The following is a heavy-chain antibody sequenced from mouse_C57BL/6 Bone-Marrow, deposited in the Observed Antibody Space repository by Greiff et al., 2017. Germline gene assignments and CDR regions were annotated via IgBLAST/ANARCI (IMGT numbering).Heavy chain of an antibody. V-gene: IGHV5-4*01. CDR1: GFTFSSYA. D-gene: IGHD1-1*01. CDR2: ISDGGSYT. J-gene: IGHJ3*01. CDR3: ARDPIYYYGSSYGGFAY. Sequence: VQGVESGGGLVKPGGSLKLSCAASGFTFSSYAMSWVRQTPEKRLEWVATISDGGSYTYYPDNVQGRFTISRDNAKNNLYLQMSHLKSEDTAMYYCARDPIYYYGSSYGGFAYWGQGTLVTVSA.